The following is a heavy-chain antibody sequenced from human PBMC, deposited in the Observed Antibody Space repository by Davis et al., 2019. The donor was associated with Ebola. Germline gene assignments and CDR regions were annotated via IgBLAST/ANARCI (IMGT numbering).Heavy chain of an antibody. CDR1: GFTFGDYA. CDR3: TAYDSTFRNY. J-gene: IGHJ4*02. CDR2: ISWDGRST. Sequence: GESLKISCAASGFTFGDYAMHWVRQAPGKGLEWVSLISWDGRSTAYVDSVSDRFTISRDNSRNFLYLQMNGLRAEDTALYYCTAYDSTFRNYWGQGTLVTVSS. V-gene: IGHV3-43D*03. D-gene: IGHD3-22*01.